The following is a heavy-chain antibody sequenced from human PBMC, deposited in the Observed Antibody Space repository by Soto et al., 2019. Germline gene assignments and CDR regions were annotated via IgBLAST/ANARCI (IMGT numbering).Heavy chain of an antibody. J-gene: IGHJ4*02. CDR1: GGSISSSSYY. Sequence: PSETLSFTCTVSGGSISSSSYYWGWIRQPPGKGLEWIGSIYYSGSTYYNPSLKSRVTISVDTSKNQFSLKLSSVTAADTAVYYCARRRQYSSSSVGFDYWGQGTLVTVSS. CDR3: ARRRQYSSSSVGFDY. V-gene: IGHV4-39*01. D-gene: IGHD6-6*01. CDR2: IYYSGST.